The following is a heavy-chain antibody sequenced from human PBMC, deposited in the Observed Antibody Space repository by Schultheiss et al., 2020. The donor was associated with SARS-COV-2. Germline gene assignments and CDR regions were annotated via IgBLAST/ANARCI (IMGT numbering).Heavy chain of an antibody. CDR2: ISSRSSTI. D-gene: IGHD3-3*01. CDR1: GFTFSSYS. Sequence: GESLKISCAASGFTFSSYSMNWVRQAPGKGLEWISYISSRSSTIHYADSVKGRVTISRGNAKNSLYLQMNSLRDEDTAVYYCARDPDYDFWSGYSRHFDYWGQGTLVTVSS. J-gene: IGHJ4*02. V-gene: IGHV3-48*02. CDR3: ARDPDYDFWSGYSRHFDY.